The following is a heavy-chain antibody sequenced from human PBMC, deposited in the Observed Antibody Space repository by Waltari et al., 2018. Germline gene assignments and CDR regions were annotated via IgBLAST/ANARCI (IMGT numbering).Heavy chain of an antibody. CDR2: INPSGGST. Sequence: QVQLVQSGAEVKKPGASVKVSCKASGYTFTSYYMHWVRQAPGQGLEWMGIINPSGGSTSYAQKFQGRVTMTRDTSTSTVYMELSSLRSEDMAVYYCARDRRMVRGLGDWGQGTLVTVSS. CDR1: GYTFTSYY. D-gene: IGHD3-10*01. J-gene: IGHJ4*02. CDR3: ARDRRMVRGLGD. V-gene: IGHV1-46*01.